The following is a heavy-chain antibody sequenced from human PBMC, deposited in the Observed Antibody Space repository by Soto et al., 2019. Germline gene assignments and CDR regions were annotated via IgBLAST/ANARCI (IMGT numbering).Heavy chain of an antibody. J-gene: IGHJ4*02. CDR1: GYSFTTYC. Sequence: PGESLKISCKGSGYSFTTYCIGWVHHMPGKGLEWMGIIYPGDSDTRYSPSFQGQVTISADKSISTAYLQWSSLKASDTAMYYCARQGSGWYNPLNYWGQGTQVTVSS. CDR3: ARQGSGWYNPLNY. CDR2: IYPGDSDT. D-gene: IGHD6-19*01. V-gene: IGHV5-51*07.